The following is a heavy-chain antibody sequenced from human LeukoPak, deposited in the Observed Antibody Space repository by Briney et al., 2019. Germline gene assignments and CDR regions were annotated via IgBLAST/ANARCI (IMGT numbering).Heavy chain of an antibody. V-gene: IGHV1-69*06. CDR1: GGTFSSYA. CDR3: ARQTLSSGWYLDH. CDR2: IIPIFGTA. Sequence: SVKVSCKASGGTFSSYAISWVRQAPGQGLESMGGIIPIFGTANYAQKFQGRVTITADKSTSTAYMELSSLRSEDTAVYYCARQTLSSGWYLDHWGQGTLVTVSS. D-gene: IGHD6-19*01. J-gene: IGHJ4*02.